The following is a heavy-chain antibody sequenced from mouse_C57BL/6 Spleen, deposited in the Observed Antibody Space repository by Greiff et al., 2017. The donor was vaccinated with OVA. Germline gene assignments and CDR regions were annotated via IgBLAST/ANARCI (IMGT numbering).Heavy chain of an antibody. J-gene: IGHJ4*01. CDR2: INPNNGGT. V-gene: IGHV1-26*01. D-gene: IGHD2-4*01. CDR3: ARSGLRRYAMDY. Sequence: VQLQQSGPELVKPGASVKISCKASGYTFTDYYMNWVKQSHGKSLEWIGDINPNNGGTSYNQKFKGKATVTVDKSSSTAYMELRSLTSADSAVDYCARSGLRRYAMDYWGQGTSVTVSS. CDR1: GYTFTDYY.